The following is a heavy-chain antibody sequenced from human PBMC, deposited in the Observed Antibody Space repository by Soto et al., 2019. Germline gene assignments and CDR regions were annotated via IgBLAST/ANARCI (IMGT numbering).Heavy chain of an antibody. J-gene: IGHJ6*02. Sequence: EVQLVESGGGLVRPGGSLRLSCAASGFTLSSHWMHWVRQAPGKGLVWVSRINSDGSSTSYGDSVKGRFTISRDNAKNTLYLQMNSLRAEDTAVYYCATQGYCSGGTCFSYYYGMDVWGQGTTVTVSS. CDR2: INSDGSST. D-gene: IGHD2-15*01. V-gene: IGHV3-74*01. CDR3: ATQGYCSGGTCFSYYYGMDV. CDR1: GFTLSSHW.